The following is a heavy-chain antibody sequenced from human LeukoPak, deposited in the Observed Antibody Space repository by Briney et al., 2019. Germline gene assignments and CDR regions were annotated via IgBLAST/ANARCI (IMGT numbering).Heavy chain of an antibody. CDR2: ISSSSSYI. V-gene: IGHV3-21*01. J-gene: IGHJ4*02. D-gene: IGHD6-13*01. CDR3: ARDRGYSSSWYNFDY. Sequence: TGGSLRLSCAASGFTFSSYSMNWVRQAPGKGLEWVSSISSSSSYIYYADSVKGRFTISRDNAKNSLYLQMNSLRAEDTAVYYCARDRGYSSSWYNFDYWGQGTLVTVSS. CDR1: GFTFSSYS.